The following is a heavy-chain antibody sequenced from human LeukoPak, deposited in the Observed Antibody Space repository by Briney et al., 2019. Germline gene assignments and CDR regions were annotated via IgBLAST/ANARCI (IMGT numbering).Heavy chain of an antibody. V-gene: IGHV3-48*04. CDR1: GFTFSSYS. CDR3: ARDRGIAAADY. Sequence: QPGGSLRLSCAASGFTFSSYSMNWVRQAPGKGLEWVSYISSSSSTIYYADSVKGRFTISRDNAKNSLYLQMNSLRAEDTALYYCARDRGIAAADYWGQGTLVTVSS. J-gene: IGHJ4*02. CDR2: ISSSSSTI. D-gene: IGHD6-13*01.